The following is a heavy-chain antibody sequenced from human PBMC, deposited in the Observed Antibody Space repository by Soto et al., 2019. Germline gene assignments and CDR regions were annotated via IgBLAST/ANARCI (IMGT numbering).Heavy chain of an antibody. V-gene: IGHV4-61*08. CDR2: IYYSGST. CDR1: GGSISSGGYY. D-gene: IGHD1-20*01. Sequence: PSETLSLTCTVSGGSISSGGYYWSWIRQHPGKGLEWIGYIYYSGSTNYNPSVKSRVTISVDTPKNQFSLKLTSVTAADTAVYYCARSGYNWNDIRFDSWGQGTLVTVSS. CDR3: ARSGYNWNDIRFDS. J-gene: IGHJ4*02.